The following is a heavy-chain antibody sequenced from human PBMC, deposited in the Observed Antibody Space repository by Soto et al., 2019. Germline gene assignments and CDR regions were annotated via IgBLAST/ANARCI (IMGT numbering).Heavy chain of an antibody. CDR2: IYYSGGT. D-gene: IGHD6-6*01. CDR3: ARLPGAGRPPYGMDV. J-gene: IGHJ6*02. CDR1: GGSVSSYY. V-gene: IGHV4-59*02. Sequence: PSETLSLTCTVSGGSVSSYYRSWIRQPPGKGLEYIGYIYYSGGTNYNPSLKSRVTISVDTSKNQFSLKVISVIAADTAVYYCARLPGAGRPPYGMDVWGQGTTVTVSS.